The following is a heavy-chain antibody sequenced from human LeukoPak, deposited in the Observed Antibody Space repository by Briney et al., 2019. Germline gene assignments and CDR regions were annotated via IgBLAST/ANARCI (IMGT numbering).Heavy chain of an antibody. CDR1: GGSISSGGYY. D-gene: IGHD6-13*01. J-gene: IGHJ4*02. Sequence: SETLSLTCTVSGGSISSGGYYWSWIRQHPGKGLEWIGYIYYSGSTYYNPSLKSRVTISVDTSKNQFSLKLSSVTAADTAVYYCARDIIAAAGRPPGYWGQGTLVTVSS. CDR2: IYYSGST. V-gene: IGHV4-31*03. CDR3: ARDIIAAAGRPPGY.